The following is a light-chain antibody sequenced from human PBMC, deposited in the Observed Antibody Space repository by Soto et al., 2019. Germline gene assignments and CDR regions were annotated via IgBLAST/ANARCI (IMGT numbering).Light chain of an antibody. CDR1: QSVNNN. CDR3: QQYNDWWT. V-gene: IGKV3-15*01. J-gene: IGKJ1*01. CDR2: GAS. Sequence: VVMTQSPVTLSVPPGERATLSCRASQSVNNNLAWYQQKPGQAPRLLIYGASTRATGVPARFSGSGSGTEFTLTISSLQSGGLAVYYCQQYNDWWTFGQGTKV.